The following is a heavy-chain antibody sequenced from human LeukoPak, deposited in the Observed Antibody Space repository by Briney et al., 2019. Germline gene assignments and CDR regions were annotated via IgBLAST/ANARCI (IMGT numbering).Heavy chain of an antibody. CDR2: INHSGST. D-gene: IGHD5-18*01. CDR3: ARVRSYGYLWAYPKTNYFDY. J-gene: IGHJ4*02. Sequence: SETLSLTCAVYGGSFSGYYWSWIRQPPGKGLEWIGEINHSGSTNYNPSLKSRVTISVDTSKNQFSLKLSSVTAADTAVYYCARVRSYGYLWAYPKTNYFDYWGQGTLVTVSS. CDR1: GGSFSGYY. V-gene: IGHV4-34*01.